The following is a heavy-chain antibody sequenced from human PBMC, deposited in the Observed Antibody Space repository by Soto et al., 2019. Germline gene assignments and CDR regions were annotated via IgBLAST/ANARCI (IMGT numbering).Heavy chain of an antibody. CDR3: ARERKSRVERGGYCSGGSCYRHYYFDY. D-gene: IGHD2-15*01. CDR1: GGSFSGYY. J-gene: IGHJ4*02. CDR2: INHSGST. V-gene: IGHV4-34*01. Sequence: SETLSLTCAVYGGSFSGYYWSWIRQPPGKGLEWIGEINHSGSTNYNPSLKSRVTISVDTSKNQFSLKLSSVTAADTAVYYCARERKSRVERGGYCSGGSCYRHYYFDYWGQGTLVTVPQ.